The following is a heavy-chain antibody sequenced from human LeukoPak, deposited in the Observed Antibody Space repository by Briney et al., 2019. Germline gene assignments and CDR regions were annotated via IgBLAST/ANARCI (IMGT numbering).Heavy chain of an antibody. CDR3: AKDYCSGGSCNWFDP. V-gene: IGHV3-30*18. CDR1: GFTFSGYG. D-gene: IGHD2-15*01. Sequence: PGRSLRLSCAASGFTFSGYGIHWVRQAPGKGLEWVAVISYDGSNKYYADSAKGRFTISRDNSKNTLYLQRNSLRAEDTAVYYCAKDYCSGGSCNWFDPWGQGTLVTVSS. CDR2: ISYDGSNK. J-gene: IGHJ5*02.